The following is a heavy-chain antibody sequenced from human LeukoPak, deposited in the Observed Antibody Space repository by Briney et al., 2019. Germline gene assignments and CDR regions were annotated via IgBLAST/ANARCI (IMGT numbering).Heavy chain of an antibody. CDR3: ARGDPRLPDY. CDR2: VSYDGSNK. Sequence: PGGSLRLSCAASGFTFSSYGMHWVRQAPGKGLEWVAVVSYDGSNKYYADSVKGRFTISRDNSKNTLYLQMNSLRAEDTAVYYCARGDPRLPDYWGQGTLVTVSS. V-gene: IGHV3-30*03. CDR1: GFTFSSYG. J-gene: IGHJ4*02.